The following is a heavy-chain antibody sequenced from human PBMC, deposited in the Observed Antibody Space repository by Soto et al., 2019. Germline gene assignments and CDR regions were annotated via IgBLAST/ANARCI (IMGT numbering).Heavy chain of an antibody. Sequence: EVQLLESGGGLVQPGGSLRLSCEASGFTFSKYAMSWVRQAPGKGLEWVSGITSSAARTYYADSVKGRFTISRDNSKNTLYLEMTSLRAADTAVYYCANDCMGGCTCQPIWDYYGMDVWGRGNTVTVSS. V-gene: IGHV3-23*01. CDR2: ITSSAART. CDR3: ANDCMGGCTCQPIWDYYGMDV. D-gene: IGHD2-15*01. CDR1: GFTFSKYA. J-gene: IGHJ6*02.